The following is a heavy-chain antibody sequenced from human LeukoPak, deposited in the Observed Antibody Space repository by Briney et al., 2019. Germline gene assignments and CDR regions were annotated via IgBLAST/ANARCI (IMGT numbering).Heavy chain of an antibody. CDR3: ARWKLDQRGADY. J-gene: IGHJ4*02. V-gene: IGHV4-39*01. D-gene: IGHD1-1*01. CDR2: IYYSGST. CDR1: GGSISSSSYY. Sequence: SETLSLTCTVSGGSISSSSYYWGWIRQPPGRGLEWIGSIYYSGSTYYNPSLKSRVTISVDTSKNQFSLKLSSVTAADTAVYYCARWKLDQRGADYWGQGTLVTVSS.